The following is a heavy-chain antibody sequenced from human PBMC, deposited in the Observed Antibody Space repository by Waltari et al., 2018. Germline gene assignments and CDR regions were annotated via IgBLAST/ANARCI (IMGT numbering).Heavy chain of an antibody. J-gene: IGHJ4*02. D-gene: IGHD1-26*01. V-gene: IGHV1-8*01. CDR3: AREAAGATPFDY. CDR1: GYTFTSYD. Sequence: QVQLVQSGAEVKKPGASVKVSCKASGYTFTSYDINWVRQATGQGLEGMGWMNPNSGKTGYAQKFQGRVTMTRNTAISTAYMELSSLRSEDTAVYYCAREAAGATPFDYWGQGTLVTVSS. CDR2: MNPNSGKT.